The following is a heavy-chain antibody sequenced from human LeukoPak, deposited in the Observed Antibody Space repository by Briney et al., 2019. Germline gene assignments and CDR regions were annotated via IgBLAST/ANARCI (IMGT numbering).Heavy chain of an antibody. D-gene: IGHD3-10*01. CDR1: GYTFTSYY. Sequence: ASVKVSCKASGYTFTSYYMHWVRQAPGQGLEWMGIINPSGGSTSYAQKFQGRVTMTRDTSTSTVYMELSSLRSEDTAVYYCARAQMVRGVTCYYYYGMDVWGQGTTVTVSS. CDR2: INPSGGST. J-gene: IGHJ6*02. V-gene: IGHV1-46*01. CDR3: ARAQMVRGVTCYYYYGMDV.